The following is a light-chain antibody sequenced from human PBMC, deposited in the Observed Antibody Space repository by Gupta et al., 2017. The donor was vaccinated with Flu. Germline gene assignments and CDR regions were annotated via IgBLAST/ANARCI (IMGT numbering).Light chain of an antibody. J-gene: IGLJ2*01. V-gene: IGLV2-14*01. CDR3: GSYASSSSTLVV. Sequence: QSALTQPASVSGSPGQSTTISCPGTSSDVGGYNYVSWYQQHPGKAPKLMIYEVSSRPSGVSNRFSGSKSGNTASLTISGLQAEDEADYYCGSYASSSSTLVVFGGGTKLTVL. CDR1: SSDVGGYNY. CDR2: EVS.